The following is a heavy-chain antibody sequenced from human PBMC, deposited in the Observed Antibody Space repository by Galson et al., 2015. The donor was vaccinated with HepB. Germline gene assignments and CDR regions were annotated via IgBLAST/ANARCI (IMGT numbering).Heavy chain of an antibody. V-gene: IGHV3-23*01. CDR1: FSSYA. Sequence: FSSYAMNWVRQAPGKGLEWVAAVSGSAAGTEYGITTDYADSVKGRFTISRDNSKNTLYLQMNSLRAEDTAVYYCAKVGPSCSSTRCSDYYFDYWGQGTLVTVSS. CDR2: VSGSAAGTEYGITT. CDR3: AKVGPSCSSTRCSDYYFDY. D-gene: IGHD2-2*01. J-gene: IGHJ4*02.